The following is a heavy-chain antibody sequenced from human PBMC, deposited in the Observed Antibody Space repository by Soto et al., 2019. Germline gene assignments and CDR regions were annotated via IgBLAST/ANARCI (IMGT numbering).Heavy chain of an antibody. V-gene: IGHV3-7*04. CDR1: GFTFSDHW. CDR3: ARWIRGTPDY. D-gene: IGHD3-10*01. CDR2: ISPDGTGQ. Sequence: DVQLVASGGGLVQPGGSLTLPCSVSGFTFSDHWMGWVRQTPRKGLEWLSNISPDGTGQYYVDSLKGRFTISRDNAKDSLYLHVSSLEVEDTGIYHCARWIRGTPDYWGQGTLVTVSS. J-gene: IGHJ4*02.